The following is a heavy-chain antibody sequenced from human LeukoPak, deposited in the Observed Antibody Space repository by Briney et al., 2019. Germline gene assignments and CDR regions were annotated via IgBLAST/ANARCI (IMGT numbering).Heavy chain of an antibody. CDR2: ISSSGGST. Sequence: QPGGSLRLACAASGFTFSNYGLSWVRQSPGKGLEWVSAISSSGGSTYYADSVKGRFTISRDNSKNTLYLQMNSLRADDTAVYYCAKFGLGIAVAGHFDYWGQGTLVTVSS. CDR3: AKFGLGIAVAGHFDY. V-gene: IGHV3-23*01. D-gene: IGHD6-19*01. CDR1: GFTFSNYG. J-gene: IGHJ4*02.